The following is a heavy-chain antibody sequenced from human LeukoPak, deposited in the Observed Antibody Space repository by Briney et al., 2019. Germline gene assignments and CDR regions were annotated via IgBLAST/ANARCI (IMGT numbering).Heavy chain of an antibody. CDR1: GFTFGKNW. CDR2: INSDGGGA. J-gene: IGHJ5*02. Sequence: GGSLSLSWEAPGFTFGKNWMTWARQGQGKGLVWISRINSDGGGAIYADSVKGRFTVSRDNAKNTLYLQMNSLRAEDTAVYYCARDVPHNWFDTWGQGTLVTVSS. V-gene: IGHV3-74*01. CDR3: ARDVPHNWFDT.